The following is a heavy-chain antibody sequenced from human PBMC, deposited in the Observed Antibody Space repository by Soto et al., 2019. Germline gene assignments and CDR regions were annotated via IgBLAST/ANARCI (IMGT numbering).Heavy chain of an antibody. Sequence: SVKVSCKASGGTFSSYTISWVRQAPGQGLEWMGRIIPILGIANYAQKFQGRVTITADKSTSTAYMELSSLRSEDTAVYYCATNYYGSGSYYKHLDYWGQGTLVTVSS. V-gene: IGHV1-69*02. D-gene: IGHD3-10*01. CDR1: GGTFSSYT. CDR2: IIPILGIA. J-gene: IGHJ4*02. CDR3: ATNYYGSGSYYKHLDY.